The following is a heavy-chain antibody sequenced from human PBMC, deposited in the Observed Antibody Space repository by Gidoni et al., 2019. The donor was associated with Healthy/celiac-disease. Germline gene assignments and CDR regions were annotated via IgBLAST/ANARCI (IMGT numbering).Heavy chain of an antibody. CDR3: AKWGYDYVWWSWDY. V-gene: IGHV3-23*01. D-gene: IGHD3-16*01. J-gene: IGHJ4*02. Sequence: EGQLLESVGGGVRAGRCLRLSCAAYGFTFSSYAMSWVRQAPGKGLEWVSAISGSGCSTYYADSVKGRFTISRDNSKNPLYLQMNSLRAEDTAVYYCAKWGYDYVWWSWDYWGQGTLVTVSS. CDR2: ISGSGCST. CDR1: GFTFSSYA.